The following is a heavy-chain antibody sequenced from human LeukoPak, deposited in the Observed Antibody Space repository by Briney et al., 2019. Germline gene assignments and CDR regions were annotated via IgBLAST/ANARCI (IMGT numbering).Heavy chain of an antibody. V-gene: IGHV3-33*06. D-gene: IGHD7-27*01. CDR2: IWYDGSNK. J-gene: IGHJ4*02. CDR3: AKQRSPGAFDY. Sequence: PGGSLRLSCAASGFTFSTYGMHWVRQAPGKGLEWVAVIWYDGSNKYYADSVKGRFTISRDNSKNTLYLQMNSLRAEDTAVYYCAKQRSPGAFDYWGQGTLVTVSS. CDR1: GFTFSTYG.